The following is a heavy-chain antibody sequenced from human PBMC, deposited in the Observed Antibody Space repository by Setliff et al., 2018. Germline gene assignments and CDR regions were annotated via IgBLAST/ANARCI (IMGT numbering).Heavy chain of an antibody. CDR2: ISAYDGNT. V-gene: IGHV1-18*01. Sequence: RASVKVSCKASGGTFKNYGISWVRQAPGQGLEWMAWISAYDGNTKYTLKLQGRVTLTTDTPTTTAYMDLRGLRSDDTAVYYCARTPPNRGLSNGWYVDYWGQGALVTVSS. D-gene: IGHD6-19*01. CDR3: ARTPPNRGLSNGWYVDY. CDR1: GGTFKNYG. J-gene: IGHJ4*02.